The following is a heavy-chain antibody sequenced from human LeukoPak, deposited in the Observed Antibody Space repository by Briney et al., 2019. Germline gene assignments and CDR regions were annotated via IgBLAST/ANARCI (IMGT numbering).Heavy chain of an antibody. CDR3: ARAGPYYDFWSGPASFFDY. CDR2: INPNSGGT. D-gene: IGHD3-3*01. J-gene: IGHJ4*02. Sequence: ASVKVSCKASGYTFTGYYMHWVRQAPGQGLEWMGRINPNSGGTNYAQKFQGRVTMNRDTSISTAYMELSRLRSDDTAVYYCARAGPYYDFWSGPASFFDYWGQGTLVTVSS. V-gene: IGHV1-2*06. CDR1: GYTFTGYY.